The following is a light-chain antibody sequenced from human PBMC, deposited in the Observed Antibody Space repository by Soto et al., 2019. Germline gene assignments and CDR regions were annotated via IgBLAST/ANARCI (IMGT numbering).Light chain of an antibody. J-gene: IGLJ2*01. CDR1: SSNIGAGYD. CDR3: QSYDSSLRVSV. CDR2: GNS. Sequence: QSVLTQPPSVSGXPGXRXTIXCTGSSSNIGAGYDVHWYQQLPGTAPKLLIYGNSNRPSGVPDRFSGSKSGTSASLAITGLQAEDEADYYCQSYDSSLRVSVFGGGTKLTVL. V-gene: IGLV1-40*01.